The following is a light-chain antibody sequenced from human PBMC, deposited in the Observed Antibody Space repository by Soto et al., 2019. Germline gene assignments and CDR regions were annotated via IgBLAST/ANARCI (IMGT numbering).Light chain of an antibody. V-gene: IGKV3-15*01. CDR3: QQYNSWPPIT. CDR1: QSVRTK. CDR2: GAS. J-gene: IGKJ5*01. Sequence: EIVMTPSPDTLYVSPVEGATLSCRASQSVRTKLAWYQQKAGQAPRLLIYGASTRATGIPDRFSGSGSGTEFTLTISSLQSEDFAVYYCQQYNSWPPITCGQGTRREIK.